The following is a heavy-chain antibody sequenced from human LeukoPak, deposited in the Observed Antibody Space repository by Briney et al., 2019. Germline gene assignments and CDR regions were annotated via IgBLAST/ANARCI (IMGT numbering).Heavy chain of an antibody. Sequence: ASVKVSCKASGYTFTSYYIHWVRQAPGQGLEWMGLINPSGGSTNYAQKFQGRVTMTEDTSTDTAYMELSSLRSEDTAVYYCATDVGREQWLPPPYWGQGTLVTVSS. CDR3: ATDVGREQWLPPPY. CDR2: INPSGGST. CDR1: GYTFTSYY. V-gene: IGHV1-46*01. J-gene: IGHJ4*02. D-gene: IGHD6-19*01.